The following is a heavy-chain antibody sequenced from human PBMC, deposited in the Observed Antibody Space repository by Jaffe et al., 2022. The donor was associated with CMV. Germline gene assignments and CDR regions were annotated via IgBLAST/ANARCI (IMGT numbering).Heavy chain of an antibody. V-gene: IGHV4-4*07. Sequence: QVQLQESGPGLVKPSETLSLTCTVSGGSISSYYWSWIRQPAGKGLEWIGRIYTSGSTNYNPSLKSRVTMSVDTSKNQFSLKLSSVTAADTAVYYCAREYYYDSSGYYYFAFDIWGQGTMVTVSS. CDR3: AREYYYDSSGYYYFAFDI. D-gene: IGHD3-22*01. CDR1: GGSISSYY. CDR2: IYTSGST. J-gene: IGHJ3*02.